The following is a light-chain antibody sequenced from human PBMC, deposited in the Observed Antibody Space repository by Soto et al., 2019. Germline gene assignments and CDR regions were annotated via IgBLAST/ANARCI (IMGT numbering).Light chain of an antibody. Sequence: EIVLTQSPGTLSLSPGERATLSCRASQSVSSSHLGWYQQKPGQAPRLLIYDTSSRATGIPERFSGSGSGTDFTLTISRLEPEDFAVYYCQQYETSSCTFGQGSKVEMK. CDR3: QQYETSSCT. V-gene: IGKV3-20*01. CDR2: DTS. J-gene: IGKJ1*01. CDR1: QSVSSSH.